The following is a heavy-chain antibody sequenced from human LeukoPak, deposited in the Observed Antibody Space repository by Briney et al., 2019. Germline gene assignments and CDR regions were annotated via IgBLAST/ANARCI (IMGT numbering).Heavy chain of an antibody. CDR3: ARRVMRDCSSTSCYRGAFDI. D-gene: IGHD2-2*02. J-gene: IGHJ3*02. V-gene: IGHV4-59*12. CDR2: IYYSGST. Sequence: SETLSLTCTVSGGSISSYYWSWIRQPPGKGLEWIGYIYYSGSTNYNPSLKSRVTISVDTSKNQFSLKLSSVTAADTAVYYCARRVMRDCSSTSCYRGAFDIWGQGTMVTVSS. CDR1: GGSISSYY.